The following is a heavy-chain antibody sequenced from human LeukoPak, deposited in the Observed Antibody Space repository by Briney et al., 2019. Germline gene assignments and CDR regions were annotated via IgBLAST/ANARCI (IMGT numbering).Heavy chain of an antibody. Sequence: GGSLRLSCAASGFTFSSYAMGWVRQAPGKGLEWVSAISGSGGSTYYAGSVKGRFTISRDNSKNTLYLQMNSLRAEDTAVYYCAKLGRSGYGSGNWFDPWGQGTLVTVSS. CDR2: ISGSGGST. D-gene: IGHD3-10*01. J-gene: IGHJ5*02. CDR1: GFTFSSYA. V-gene: IGHV3-23*01. CDR3: AKLGRSGYGSGNWFDP.